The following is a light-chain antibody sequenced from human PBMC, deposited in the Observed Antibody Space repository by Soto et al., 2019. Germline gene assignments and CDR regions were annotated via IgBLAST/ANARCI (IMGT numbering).Light chain of an antibody. CDR2: DAS. CDR3: QQYNSYWT. J-gene: IGKJ1*01. CDR1: QRISTW. Sequence: DIQMTQCPATLSASVGDGVTITCRASQRISTWLAWYQQKPGKAPKLLIYDASSLESGVPSRFSGSGSGTEFTLTISSLQPDDFATYHCQQYNSYWTFGQGTKVDIK. V-gene: IGKV1-5*01.